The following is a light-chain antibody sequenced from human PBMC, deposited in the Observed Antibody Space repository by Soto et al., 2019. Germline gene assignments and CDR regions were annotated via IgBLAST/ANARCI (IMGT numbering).Light chain of an antibody. V-gene: IGKV1-5*01. CDR2: DVS. Sequence: DSQMTQSPPTLSASVGDRVTITCRASQSISSWLAWYQQRPGKAPNLLIYDVSSLESGVPSRFSGSGSGTEFTLAISSLQHDDFATYYCQQYTNYPWTFGQGTKVEIK. CDR3: QQYTNYPWT. J-gene: IGKJ1*01. CDR1: QSISSW.